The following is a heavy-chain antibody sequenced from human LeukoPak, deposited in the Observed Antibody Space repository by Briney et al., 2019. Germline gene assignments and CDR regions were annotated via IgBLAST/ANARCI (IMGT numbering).Heavy chain of an antibody. J-gene: IGHJ4*02. CDR1: GGSISSYY. Sequence: SETLSLTCSVSGGSISSYYWSWIRQPPGKGLEWIGYIYYSGSTNYNPSLKSRVTISVDTSKNQFSLKLSSVTAADTAVYYCARLQYSSSSANFDYWGQGTLVTVSS. CDR2: IYYSGST. V-gene: IGHV4-59*01. CDR3: ARLQYSSSSANFDY. D-gene: IGHD6-6*01.